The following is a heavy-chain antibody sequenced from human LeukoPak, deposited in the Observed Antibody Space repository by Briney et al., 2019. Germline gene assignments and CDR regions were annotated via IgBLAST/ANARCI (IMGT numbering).Heavy chain of an antibody. D-gene: IGHD2-2*01. V-gene: IGHV1-24*01. J-gene: IGHJ4*02. CDR1: GYTLTGLS. Sequence: GASVKVSCKVSGYTLTGLSMHWVRQAPGKGLEWMGGFDPEDGETIYAQKFQGRVTMTEDTSTDTAYMELSSLRSEDTAVYYCARDRDPWYCSSTSCPPGSFDYWGQGTLVTVSS. CDR3: ARDRDPWYCSSTSCPPGSFDY. CDR2: FDPEDGET.